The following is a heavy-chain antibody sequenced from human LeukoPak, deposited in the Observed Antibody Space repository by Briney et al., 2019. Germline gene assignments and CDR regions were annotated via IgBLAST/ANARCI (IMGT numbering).Heavy chain of an antibody. Sequence: GGSLRLSCAASGFTFSSYGMHWVRQAPGKGLEWVAVIWYDGSRQDYADSVKGRFTISRDKSKNTLYLQMDSLRGEDTAVYYCARALYYYDSSAWGQGTLVTVSS. CDR1: GFTFSSYG. CDR2: IWYDGSRQ. CDR3: ARALYYYDSSA. V-gene: IGHV3-33*01. D-gene: IGHD3-22*01. J-gene: IGHJ5*02.